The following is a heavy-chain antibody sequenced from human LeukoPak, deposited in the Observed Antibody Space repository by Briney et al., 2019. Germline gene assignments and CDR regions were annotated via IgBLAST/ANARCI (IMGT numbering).Heavy chain of an antibody. D-gene: IGHD6-13*01. V-gene: IGHV3-23*01. Sequence: PGGSLRPSCAASGFGFRDYAMSWVRQAPGKGLEWVSLIGGDGVRTYYADSVKGRFTISRDNSKNTLYLQMNSLRAEDTAVYYCAKDPVIYHGGSSWHSFDYWGQGTLVTVSS. CDR2: IGGDGVRT. J-gene: IGHJ4*02. CDR3: AKDPVIYHGGSSWHSFDY. CDR1: GFGFRDYA.